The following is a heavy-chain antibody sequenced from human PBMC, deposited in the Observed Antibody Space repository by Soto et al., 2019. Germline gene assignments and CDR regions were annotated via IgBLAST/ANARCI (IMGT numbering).Heavy chain of an antibody. CDR3: ARVGPHASAVTLDWYFDL. Sequence: QVQLVQSGAEVKKPGASVKVSCKASGYTFTSYYMHWVRQAPGQGLEWMGIINPSGGSTSYAQKFQGRVTMTRDTSTSTVYMELSSVRSEDTAVYYCARVGPHASAVTLDWYFDLWGRGTLVTVSS. D-gene: IGHD4-17*01. V-gene: IGHV1-46*03. CDR2: INPSGGST. J-gene: IGHJ2*01. CDR1: GYTFTSYY.